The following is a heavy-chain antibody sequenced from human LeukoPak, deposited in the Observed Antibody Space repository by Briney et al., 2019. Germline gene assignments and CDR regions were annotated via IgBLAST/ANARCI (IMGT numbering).Heavy chain of an antibody. D-gene: IGHD1-26*01. Sequence: GGSLRLSCAASAFTFSDYSMNWVRQAPGKGLEWISYISGRSSTIYYADSVRGRFTISRDNAKNSMYLQMNSLRAEDTAVYYCARDRLTGGSYFFDYWGQGTLVTVSS. V-gene: IGHV3-48*01. CDR1: AFTFSDYS. J-gene: IGHJ4*02. CDR3: ARDRLTGGSYFFDY. CDR2: ISGRSSTI.